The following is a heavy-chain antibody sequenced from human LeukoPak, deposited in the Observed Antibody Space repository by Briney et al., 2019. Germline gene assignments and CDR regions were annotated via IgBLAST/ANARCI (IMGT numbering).Heavy chain of an antibody. CDR3: ATILSSGWYYFDY. J-gene: IGHJ4*02. V-gene: IGHV3-23*01. Sequence: GGSLRLSCAASGFTFNSYSMSWVRQAPGKGLEWVSGISGSGGSTYYADSVKGRFTISKDDSKNTLNLQMNSLRAEDTATYYCATILSSGWYYFDYWGLGTLVTVSS. CDR2: ISGSGGST. D-gene: IGHD6-19*01. CDR1: GFTFNSYS.